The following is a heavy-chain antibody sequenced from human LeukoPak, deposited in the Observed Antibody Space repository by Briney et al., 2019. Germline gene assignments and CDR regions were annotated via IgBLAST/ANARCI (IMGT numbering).Heavy chain of an antibody. Sequence: PSETLSLTCTVSGGSISSYYWSWIRQPPGKGLEWIGYIYYSGSTNYNPSLKSRVTISVDTSKNQFSLKLSSVTAADTAVYYRARGIDYSNYVDYWGQGTLVTVSS. D-gene: IGHD4-11*01. V-gene: IGHV4-59*01. CDR2: IYYSGST. CDR1: GGSISSYY. CDR3: ARGIDYSNYVDY. J-gene: IGHJ4*02.